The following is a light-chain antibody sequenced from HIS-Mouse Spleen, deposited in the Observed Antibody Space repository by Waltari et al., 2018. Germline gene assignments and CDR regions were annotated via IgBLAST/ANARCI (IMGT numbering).Light chain of an antibody. Sequence: DIVMTQSPATLSVSPGEGATLSCRASQSVSSNLAWYQQKPGQAPRLLIYGASIRATGIPARFSGSGSGTEFTLTISILQSEDFAVYYCQQYNNWPPLTFGGGTKVEIK. V-gene: IGKV3D-15*03. CDR2: GAS. CDR1: QSVSSN. J-gene: IGKJ4*01. CDR3: QQYNNWPPLT.